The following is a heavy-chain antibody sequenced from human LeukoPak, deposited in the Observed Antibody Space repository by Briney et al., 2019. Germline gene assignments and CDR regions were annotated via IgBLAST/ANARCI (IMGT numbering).Heavy chain of an antibody. Sequence: SETLSLTCTVSGGSISSGSYYWGWIRQPPGKGLEWIGSIYYSGSTYYNPSLKSRVTISVDTSKNQFSLKLSSVTAADTAVYYCAREGHSSSWFDAFDIWGQGTMVTVSS. J-gene: IGHJ3*02. CDR3: AREGHSSSWFDAFDI. CDR1: GGSISSGSYY. V-gene: IGHV4-39*07. D-gene: IGHD6-13*01. CDR2: IYYSGST.